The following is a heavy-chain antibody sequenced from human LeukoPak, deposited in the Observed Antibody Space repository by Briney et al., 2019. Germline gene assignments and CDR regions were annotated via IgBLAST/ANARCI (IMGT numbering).Heavy chain of an antibody. D-gene: IGHD6-6*01. J-gene: IGHJ4*02. CDR1: GGSISSSSYY. CDR3: ARYFRIAASIDY. V-gene: IGHV4-39*01. Sequence: SRTLSLTCTVSGGSISSSSYYWGWVRQPPGKGLEWIGSIYYSGRTYYNPSLKSRVTISVDTSKNPFSLKLSSVTAADTAVYYCARYFRIAASIDYWGQGTLVTVPS. CDR2: IYYSGRT.